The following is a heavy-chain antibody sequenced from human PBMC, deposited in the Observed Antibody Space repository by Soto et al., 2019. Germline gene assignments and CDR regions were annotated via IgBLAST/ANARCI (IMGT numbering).Heavy chain of an antibody. J-gene: IGHJ4*02. D-gene: IGHD5-18*01. CDR3: ARDTGYTFGSLNY. V-gene: IGHV1-3*01. Sequence: HVELVQSGADVKKPGASVTISCKASGYTFTDYALHWVRQAPGQRLEWMGWMNAGVGNTLYSQKVQGSITITRDTSASTAYMELNSLKSEDTAIYYCARDTGYTFGSLNYWGPGTLVTVSS. CDR2: MNAGVGNT. CDR1: GYTFTDYA.